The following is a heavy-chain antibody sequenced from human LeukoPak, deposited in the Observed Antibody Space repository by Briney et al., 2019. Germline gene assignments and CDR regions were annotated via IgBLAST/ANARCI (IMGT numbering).Heavy chain of an antibody. Sequence: SETLSLTCAVYGGSFSGYYWSWIRQPPGKGLEWIGEINHSGSTNYNPSLKSRVTISVDTSKNQLSLRLTSVTAADTAMYHCARHGWDYDPGTYYTFDPWGQGTLVTVSS. J-gene: IGHJ5*02. CDR3: ARHGWDYDPGTYYTFDP. CDR2: INHSGST. CDR1: GGSFSGYY. V-gene: IGHV4-34*01. D-gene: IGHD3-10*01.